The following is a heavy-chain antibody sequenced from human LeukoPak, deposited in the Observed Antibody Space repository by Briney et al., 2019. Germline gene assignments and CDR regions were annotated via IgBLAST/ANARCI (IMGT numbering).Heavy chain of an antibody. CDR1: GFTFSRYG. CDR3: AKADEMNMDY. J-gene: IGHJ4*02. Sequence: GGSLRLSCAASGFTFSRYGMHWVRQAPGKGLEWVAVIWYDGSITYYADSVMGRFTISKDNSRNMLYLQMNSLRAEDTAVYYCAKADEMNMDYWGQGTRVTVSS. CDR2: IWYDGSIT. D-gene: IGHD2/OR15-2a*01. V-gene: IGHV3-33*06.